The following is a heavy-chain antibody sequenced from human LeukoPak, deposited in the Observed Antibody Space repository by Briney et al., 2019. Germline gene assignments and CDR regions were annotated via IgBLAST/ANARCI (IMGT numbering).Heavy chain of an antibody. J-gene: IGHJ3*02. D-gene: IGHD3-10*01. CDR3: AREELWFGELSVAAFDI. CDR2: ISISGSTI. V-gene: IGHV3-48*03. Sequence: PGGSLRLSCAASGFTFSSYEMNWVRQAPGKGLEWVSYISISGSTIYYADSVKGRFTISRDNAKNSLYLQMNSLRAEDTAVYYCAREELWFGELSVAAFDIWGQGTMVTVSS. CDR1: GFTFSSYE.